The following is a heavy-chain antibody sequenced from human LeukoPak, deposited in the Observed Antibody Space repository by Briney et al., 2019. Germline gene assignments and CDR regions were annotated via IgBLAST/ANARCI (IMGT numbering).Heavy chain of an antibody. D-gene: IGHD1-14*01. CDR2: INAGHGNT. CDR1: GYTFTSYA. Sequence: ASVKVSCKASGYTFTSYAIQWVRQAPGQRLEWMGWINAGHGNTKYSQKFQGRVTITRDTSASTAYMELSSLRSEDTAVYYCARGAGFAEPLPEYWGQGTLLTVSS. J-gene: IGHJ4*02. V-gene: IGHV1-3*01. CDR3: ARGAGFAEPLPEY.